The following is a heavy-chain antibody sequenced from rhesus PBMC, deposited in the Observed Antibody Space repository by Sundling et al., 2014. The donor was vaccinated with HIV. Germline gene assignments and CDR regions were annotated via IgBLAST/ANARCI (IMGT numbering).Heavy chain of an antibody. CDR3: ARKQQRPRSDFDS. V-gene: IGHV4-127*01. Sequence: QVQLQESGPGLVKPSETLSLTCAVSGGSISGGYGWSWIRQPPGKGLEWIGYIGGSGGNAYYSPALKGRVTFSTDTSKNQLSLKLTSVTAADTAVYYCARKQQRPRSDFDSWGQGVLVTVSS. CDR1: GGSISGGYG. D-gene: IGHD6-31*01. CDR2: IGGSGGNA. J-gene: IGHJ4*01.